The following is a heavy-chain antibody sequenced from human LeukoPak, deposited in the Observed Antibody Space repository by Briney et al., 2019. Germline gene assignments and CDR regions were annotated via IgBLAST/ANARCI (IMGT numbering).Heavy chain of an antibody. CDR3: ARGHYLGYIVVVVAATDY. J-gene: IGHJ4*02. D-gene: IGHD2-15*01. CDR1: GYTFTSYG. CDR2: ISAYNGNT. V-gene: IGHV1-18*01. Sequence: ASVKVSCKASGYTFTSYGISWVRQAPGQGLEWMGWISAYNGNTNYAQKLQGRVTMTTDTSTSTAYMELRSLRSDDTAVYYCARGHYLGYIVVVVAATDYWGQGTLVTVSS.